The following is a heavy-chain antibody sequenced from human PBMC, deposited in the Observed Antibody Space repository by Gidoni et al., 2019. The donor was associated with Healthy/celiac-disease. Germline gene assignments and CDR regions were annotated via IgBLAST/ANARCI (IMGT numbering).Heavy chain of an antibody. CDR3: AKAPVGAIDYFDY. CDR2: ISGSGGST. J-gene: IGHJ4*02. CDR1: GFTFSSYA. Sequence: EVQLLASGGGLVQPGGSLRLSCAASGFTFSSYAMSWVRQAPGKGLEWVSAISGSGGSTYYADSVKGRFTIARDNSKNTLYLQMNSLRAEDTAVYYCAKAPVGAIDYFDYWGQGTLVTVSS. V-gene: IGHV3-23*01. D-gene: IGHD1-26*01.